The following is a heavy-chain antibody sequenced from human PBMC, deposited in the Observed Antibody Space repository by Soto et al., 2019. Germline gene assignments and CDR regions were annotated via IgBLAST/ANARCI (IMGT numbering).Heavy chain of an antibody. CDR3: ARGDIAAETFFYYYGMDL. CDR1: GFTLNNYW. Sequence: QLVESGGGLVQPGGSLRLSCAASGFTLNNYWMHWVRQAPGMGLVWVSRINGDATSTSYADSVKGRFTISRDNARNTLYLQMNGLRAEDTALYYCARGDIAAETFFYYYGMDLWGQGTTVTVS. J-gene: IGHJ6*02. CDR2: INGDATST. V-gene: IGHV3-74*01. D-gene: IGHD6-13*01.